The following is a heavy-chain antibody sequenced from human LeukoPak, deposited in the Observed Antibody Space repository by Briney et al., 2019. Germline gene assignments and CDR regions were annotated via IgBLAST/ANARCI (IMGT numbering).Heavy chain of an antibody. Sequence: ASVKFSCKASGFTFTSSAVQWVRQARGQRLEWIGWIVVGSGNTNYAQKFQERVTITRDMSTSTAYMELSSLRSEDTAVYYCAAETRYYYYYGMDVWGQGTTVTVSS. V-gene: IGHV1-58*01. CDR1: GFTFTSSA. CDR2: IVVGSGNT. CDR3: AAETRYYYYYGMDV. J-gene: IGHJ6*02.